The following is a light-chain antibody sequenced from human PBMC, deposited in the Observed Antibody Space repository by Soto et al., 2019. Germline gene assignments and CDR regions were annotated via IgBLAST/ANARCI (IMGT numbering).Light chain of an antibody. CDR3: QQYGSSPRT. Sequence: EIVLTQSPGTLSLSPGERATLSCRASQSVSSSYLACYQQKPGQAPRLLIYGASSRATGIPDRFSGSGSGTDFTLTISRLEPEDFAVYYCQQYGSSPRTFGQGTRWIS. CDR1: QSVSSSY. CDR2: GAS. V-gene: IGKV3-20*01. J-gene: IGKJ1*01.